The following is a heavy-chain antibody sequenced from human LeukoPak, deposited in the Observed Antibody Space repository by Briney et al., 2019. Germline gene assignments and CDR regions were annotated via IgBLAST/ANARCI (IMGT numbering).Heavy chain of an antibody. D-gene: IGHD7-27*01. J-gene: IGHJ4*02. V-gene: IGHV1-46*01. CDR3: ARLGNQFDH. CDR1: GYTFTSYY. CDR2: INPSGGST. Sequence: ASVTVSCKASGYTFTSYYMHWVRQAPGQGLEWMGIINPSGGSTSYAQKFQGRVTMTRDMSTSTVYMELSSLRSDDTAVYYCARLGNQFDHWGQGTLVTVSS.